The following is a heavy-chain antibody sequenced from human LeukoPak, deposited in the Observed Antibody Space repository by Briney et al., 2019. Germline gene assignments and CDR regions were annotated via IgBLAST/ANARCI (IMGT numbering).Heavy chain of an antibody. CDR2: ISYDGSNK. Sequence: PGGSLRLSCAASGFTFSSYAMHWVRQAPGKGLEWVAVISYDGSNKYYADSVKGRFTISRDNSKNTLYLQMNSLRAEDTAVYYCARDNAVSAAGIIDSPDYWGQGTLVTVSS. D-gene: IGHD6-13*01. CDR1: GFTFSSYA. V-gene: IGHV3-30-3*01. CDR3: ARDNAVSAAGIIDSPDY. J-gene: IGHJ4*02.